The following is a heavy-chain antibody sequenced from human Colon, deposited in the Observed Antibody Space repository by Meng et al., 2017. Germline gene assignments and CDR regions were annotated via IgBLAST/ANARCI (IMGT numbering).Heavy chain of an antibody. J-gene: IGHJ4*02. V-gene: IGHV4-59*01. D-gene: IGHD7-27*01. CDR3: ARGNWGHYFFDS. CDR1: GGSISSYS. Sequence: SETLSLTCTVSGGSISSYSWNWVRQPPGKGLEWIGYVYYGGSNSYNPSLKSRVTISVATSKTQFSLMLTSLTAADTAMYYCARGNWGHYFFDSWGQGALVTVSS. CDR2: VYYGGSN.